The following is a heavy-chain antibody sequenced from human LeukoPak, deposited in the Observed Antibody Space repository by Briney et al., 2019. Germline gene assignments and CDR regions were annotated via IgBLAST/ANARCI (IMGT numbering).Heavy chain of an antibody. CDR1: GYTFTSYY. J-gene: IGHJ6*03. D-gene: IGHD2-2*02. CDR3: AREPAAIRLYYMDV. Sequence: GASVKDSCKASGYTFTSYYMHWVRPAPGQGVEWMGLINPSGGSKSYAQKFQGRVTMTRDMSTSTVYMELSSLRSEDTAVYYCAREPAAIRLYYMDVWGKGTTVTVSS. V-gene: IGHV1-46*01. CDR2: INPSGGSK.